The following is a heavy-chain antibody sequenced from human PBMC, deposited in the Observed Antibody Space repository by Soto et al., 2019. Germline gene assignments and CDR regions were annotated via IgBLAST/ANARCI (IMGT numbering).Heavy chain of an antibody. D-gene: IGHD6-13*01. CDR2: MNPNSGNT. Sequence: ASVKVSCKASGYTFTSYDINWVRQATGQGLEWMGWMNPNSGNTGYAQKFQGRVTMTRNTSISTAYMELSSLRSEDTAVYYRARGRAAEGWFDPWGQGTLVTVSS. CDR3: ARGRAAEGWFDP. V-gene: IGHV1-8*01. CDR1: GYTFTSYD. J-gene: IGHJ5*02.